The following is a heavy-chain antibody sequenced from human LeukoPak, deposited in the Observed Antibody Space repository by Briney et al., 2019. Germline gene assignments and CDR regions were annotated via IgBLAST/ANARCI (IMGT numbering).Heavy chain of an antibody. CDR2: IYTSGST. Sequence: SETLSLTCTVSGGSISSYYRSWIRQPAGKGLEWIGRIYTSGSTNYNPSLKSRVTMSVDTSKNQFSLKLSSGTAADTAVYYCARDLKTVGATAIGWFDPWGQGTLVTVSS. CDR1: GGSISSYY. CDR3: ARDLKTVGATAIGWFDP. J-gene: IGHJ5*02. D-gene: IGHD1-26*01. V-gene: IGHV4-4*07.